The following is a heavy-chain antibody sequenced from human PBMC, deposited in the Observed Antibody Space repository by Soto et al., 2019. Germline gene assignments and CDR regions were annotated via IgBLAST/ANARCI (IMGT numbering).Heavy chain of an antibody. V-gene: IGHV4-31*03. CDR1: GGSIGGGADY. D-gene: IGHD4-17*01. J-gene: IGHJ6*02. CDR2: IYYTGTS. Sequence: SETLSLTCTVSGGSIGGGADYWSWIRLHPGKGLEWIGYIYYTGTSYYNPSLRSRVTISVDTSKSQFSLKLSSVTAADTAVYFCARGDYGGTSYYGMDVWGQGTTVTV. CDR3: ARGDYGGTSYYGMDV.